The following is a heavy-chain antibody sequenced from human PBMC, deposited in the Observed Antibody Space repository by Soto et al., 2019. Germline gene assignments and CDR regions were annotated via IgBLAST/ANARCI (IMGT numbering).Heavy chain of an antibody. Sequence: ASVKVSCKASGGTFSSYAISWVRQAPGQGLEWMGGIIPIFGTANYAQKFQGRVTITADESTSTAYMELGSLRSEDTAVYYCTSSNGDWFDPWGQGTLVTGSA. CDR3: TSSNGDWFDP. CDR2: IIPIFGTA. V-gene: IGHV1-69*13. D-gene: IGHD3-10*01. J-gene: IGHJ5*02. CDR1: GGTFSSYA.